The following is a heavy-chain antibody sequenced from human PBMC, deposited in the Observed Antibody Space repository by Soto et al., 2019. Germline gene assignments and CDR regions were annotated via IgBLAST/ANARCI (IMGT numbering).Heavy chain of an antibody. Sequence: QVQLVQSGAEVKKPGASVKVSCKASGYTFTSYGISWVRQAPGQGLEWMGWSSAYNGNTYYAQKIQRRVTMTTDTTTSTAYMELRSLRADDTAVYYCARDGYSTNFAYWGQGPLVTVSS. J-gene: IGHJ4*02. CDR2: SSAYNGNT. CDR3: ARDGYSTNFAY. V-gene: IGHV1-18*01. CDR1: GYTFTSYG. D-gene: IGHD6-13*01.